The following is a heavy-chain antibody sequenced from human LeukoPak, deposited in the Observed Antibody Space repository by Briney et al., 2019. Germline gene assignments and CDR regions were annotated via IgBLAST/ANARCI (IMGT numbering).Heavy chain of an antibody. Sequence: SVKVSCKASGGTFSSYAISWVRQAPEQGLEWMGGIIPIFGTANYAQKFQGRVTITADKSTSTAYMELSSLRSEDTAVYYCARTCALSGGSCYSVYYYYGMDVWGKGTTVTVSS. D-gene: IGHD2-15*01. V-gene: IGHV1-69*06. CDR2: IIPIFGTA. CDR3: ARTCALSGGSCYSVYYYYGMDV. CDR1: GGTFSSYA. J-gene: IGHJ6*04.